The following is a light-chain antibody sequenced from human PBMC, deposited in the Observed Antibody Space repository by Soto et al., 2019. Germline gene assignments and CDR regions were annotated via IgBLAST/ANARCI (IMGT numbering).Light chain of an antibody. CDR1: QSISSW. Sequence: DIQMTQSPSTLSASVGDRVTITCRASQSISSWLAWYQQKPGKAPKLLIYDASSLESGVPSRFSGSGSGTEFTLTISSLQPDDFATYYCQHYNTSGTFGQRTKVNIK. J-gene: IGKJ2*02. CDR2: DAS. CDR3: QHYNTSGT. V-gene: IGKV1-5*01.